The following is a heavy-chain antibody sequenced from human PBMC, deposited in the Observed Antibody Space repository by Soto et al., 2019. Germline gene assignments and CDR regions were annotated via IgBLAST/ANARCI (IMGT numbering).Heavy chain of an antibody. D-gene: IGHD3-9*01. Sequence: SVKVSCKASGGTFSSYAISWVRQAPGQGLEWMGGIIPIFGTANYAQKFQGRVTITADESTSTAYMELSSLRSEDTAVYYCARKGYYYDILTGYYTAGYYMDVWGKGTTVTVSS. CDR2: IIPIFGTA. CDR1: GGTFSSYA. V-gene: IGHV1-69*13. J-gene: IGHJ6*03. CDR3: ARKGYYYDILTGYYTAGYYMDV.